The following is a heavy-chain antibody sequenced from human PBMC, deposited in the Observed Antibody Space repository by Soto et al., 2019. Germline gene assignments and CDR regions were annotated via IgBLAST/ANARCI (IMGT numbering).Heavy chain of an antibody. J-gene: IGHJ3*02. CDR3: ARWRFGELLYHDAFDI. V-gene: IGHV3-33*01. CDR1: GFTFSSYG. D-gene: IGHD3-10*01. CDR2: IWFDGSNK. Sequence: VQLVESGGGVVQPGRSLSLSCASSGFTFSSYGMHWVRQAPGKGLEWVAVIWFDGSNKYYADSVKGRFTISRDKSKNTLYLQRNSLRVEDTAGYYCARWRFGELLYHDAFDIWGQGTRVTVSA.